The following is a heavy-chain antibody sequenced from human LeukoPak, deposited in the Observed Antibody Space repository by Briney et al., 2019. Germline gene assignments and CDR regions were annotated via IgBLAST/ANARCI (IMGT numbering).Heavy chain of an antibody. CDR1: GGSIRSYY. V-gene: IGHV4-59*01. D-gene: IGHD1-26*01. Sequence: PSETLSLTCTVSGGSIRSYYGSWLRQPPGKGVEGVGYIYYSGSTNYNPSLKSRVTISGDTSKNQFSLKLSSVTAADTAVYYCARDLYSGSYYFDYWGQGTLVTVSS. J-gene: IGHJ4*01. CDR2: IYYSGST. CDR3: ARDLYSGSYYFDY.